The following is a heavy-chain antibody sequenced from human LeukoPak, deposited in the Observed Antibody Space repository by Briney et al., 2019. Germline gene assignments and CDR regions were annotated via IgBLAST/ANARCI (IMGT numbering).Heavy chain of an antibody. D-gene: IGHD2-15*01. V-gene: IGHV3-11*04. CDR1: GFTFSDYY. Sequence: GGSLRPSCAASGFTFSDYYMSWIRQAPGKGLEWVSYISSSGSTIYYADSVKGRFTISRDNAKNSLYLQMNSLRAEDTAVYYCASVACSAVTCFGFLFFDYWGQGTLVTVSS. CDR2: ISSSGSTI. CDR3: ASVACSAVTCFGFLFFDY. J-gene: IGHJ4*02.